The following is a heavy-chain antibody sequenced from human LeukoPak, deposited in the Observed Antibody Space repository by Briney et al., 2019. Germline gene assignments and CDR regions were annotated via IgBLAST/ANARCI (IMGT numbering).Heavy chain of an antibody. CDR1: GGSFSGYY. J-gene: IGHJ4*02. D-gene: IGHD3-10*01. V-gene: IGHV4-34*01. CDR2: INHSGST. CDR3: ARGSSPDGFGY. Sequence: PSETLSLTCAVYGGSFSGYYWSWIRQPPGKGLEWIGEINHSGSTNYNPSLKSRVTISVDASKNQFSLKLSSVTAADTAVYYCARGSSPDGFGYWGQGTLVTVSS.